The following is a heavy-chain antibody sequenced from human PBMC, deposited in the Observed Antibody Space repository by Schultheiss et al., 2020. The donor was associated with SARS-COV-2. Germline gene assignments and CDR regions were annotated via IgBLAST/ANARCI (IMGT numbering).Heavy chain of an antibody. D-gene: IGHD2-15*01. CDR3: ARRGGVGVAAKAFEL. J-gene: IGHJ3*01. Sequence: GGSLRLSCTASGFTFSSYEMNWVRQAPGKGLEWVSYISSSGTGMYYADSVKGRFTISRDNAKNSLYLQMNSLRAEDTAVYYCARRGGVGVAAKAFELWGQGTMVTVSS. V-gene: IGHV3-48*03. CDR1: GFTFSSYE. CDR2: ISSSGTGM.